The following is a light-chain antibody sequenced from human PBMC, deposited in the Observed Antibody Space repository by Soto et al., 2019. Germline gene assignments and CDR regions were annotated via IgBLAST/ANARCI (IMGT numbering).Light chain of an antibody. CDR1: SSDVGGFNY. CDR2: DVT. V-gene: IGLV2-14*03. CDR3: NSYTSSSTYV. Sequence: QSALTQPASVSGSPGQSSTISCTGTSSDVGGFNYVSWYQQHPGKAPKLMIYDVTNRPSGVSYRFSGSKSGNTDSLTISGLQAEDEADYYCNSYTSSSTYVFGTGTKVTVL. J-gene: IGLJ1*01.